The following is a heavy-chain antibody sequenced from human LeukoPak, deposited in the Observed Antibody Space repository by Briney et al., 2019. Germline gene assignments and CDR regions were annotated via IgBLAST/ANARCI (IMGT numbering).Heavy chain of an antibody. J-gene: IGHJ4*02. Sequence: GGSLRLSCAASGFTFSVSVMNWVRQAPGKGLEWVSGVSSSGSNTYYAESVKGRFTISRDNHKDTVHLQMNSLRVEDTAMYYCAKEGGYASSWIWGQGILVTVSS. D-gene: IGHD6-13*01. CDR1: GFTFSVSV. CDR3: AKEGGYASSWI. CDR2: VSSSGSNT. V-gene: IGHV3-23*05.